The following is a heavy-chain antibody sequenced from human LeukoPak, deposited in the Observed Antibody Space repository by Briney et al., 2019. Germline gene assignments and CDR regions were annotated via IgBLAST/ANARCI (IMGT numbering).Heavy chain of an antibody. Sequence: PGGSLRLSCAASGFTFSDYYMSWIRQAPGKGLEWVSYISSSGSTIYYADSVKGRFTISRDNAKNSLYLQMNSLRAEDTAVYYCAREWYSGYANFDYWGQGTLVTVSS. V-gene: IGHV3-11*04. J-gene: IGHJ4*02. CDR1: GFTFSDYY. CDR3: AREWYSGYANFDY. D-gene: IGHD5-12*01. CDR2: ISSSGSTI.